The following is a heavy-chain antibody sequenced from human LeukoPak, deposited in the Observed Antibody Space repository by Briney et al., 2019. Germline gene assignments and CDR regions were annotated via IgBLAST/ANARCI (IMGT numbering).Heavy chain of an antibody. J-gene: IGHJ4*02. D-gene: IGHD3-9*01. CDR1: GFTFSSDW. V-gene: IGHV3-74*01. CDR2: INRDGRST. CDR3: ARHPYDILTGPSFDY. Sequence: GGSLRLSCAASGFTFSSDWMHWVRQGPGKGLVCVSRINRDGRSTTYADSVKGRFTISRDNAKNTLYLRMNSLRAEDTAVYYCARHPYDILTGPSFDYWGQGTLVTVSS.